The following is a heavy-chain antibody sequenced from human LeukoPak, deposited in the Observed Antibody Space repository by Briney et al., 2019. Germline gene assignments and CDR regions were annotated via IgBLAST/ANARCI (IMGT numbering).Heavy chain of an antibody. CDR2: INSDGSST. J-gene: IGHJ4*02. CDR1: GFTFSSYW. V-gene: IGHV3-74*01. CDR3: ASSSMIVVVTPY. Sequence: GGSLRLSCAASGFTFSSYWMHWVRQAPGKGLVWVSRINSDGSSTSYADSVKGRFTISRDNAKNTLYLQMNSLRAEDTAVYYCASSSMIVVVTPYWGQGTLVTVSS. D-gene: IGHD3-22*01.